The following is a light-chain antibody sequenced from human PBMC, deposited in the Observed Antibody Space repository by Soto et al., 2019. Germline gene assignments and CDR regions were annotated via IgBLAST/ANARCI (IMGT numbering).Light chain of an antibody. J-gene: IGKJ1*01. CDR1: QNVGIY. CDR2: DAS. Sequence: EVVLTQSPATLSLSPGERATLSCRASQNVGIYLAWYQQKPGQAPRLLIYDASNRATGIPARFSGSGSATDFTLTISRLEPEDFAVYYCQQYGSSRTFGQGTKVDIK. CDR3: QQYGSSRT. V-gene: IGKV3-20*01.